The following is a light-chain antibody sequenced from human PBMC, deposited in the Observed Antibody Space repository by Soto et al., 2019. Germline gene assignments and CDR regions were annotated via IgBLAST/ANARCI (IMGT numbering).Light chain of an antibody. CDR2: GAS. Sequence: EIVLTQSPGTLSLSPGERATLSCRASQSVSSSYLAWYQQKPGQAPRLLIYGASSRATGIPDRFSGSGSGTDFTLTISRLEPEDGAVYCCQQYGSSPFTFGPGTKVDIK. J-gene: IGKJ3*01. CDR1: QSVSSSY. CDR3: QQYGSSPFT. V-gene: IGKV3-20*01.